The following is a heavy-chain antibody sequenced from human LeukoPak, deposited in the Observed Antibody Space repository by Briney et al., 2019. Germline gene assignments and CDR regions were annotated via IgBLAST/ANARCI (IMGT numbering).Heavy chain of an antibody. CDR2: INPNSGGT. J-gene: IGHJ4*02. V-gene: IGHV1-2*02. CDR3: ARRHHDSSGYYFYYFDY. Sequence: ASVKVSCKASGYTFTGYYMHWVRQAPGQGLEWMGWINPNSGGTNYAQKFQGRVTMTRDTSISTAYMELSRLRSDDTAVYYCARRHHDSSGYYFYYFDYWGQGTLVTVSS. D-gene: IGHD3-22*01. CDR1: GYTFTGYY.